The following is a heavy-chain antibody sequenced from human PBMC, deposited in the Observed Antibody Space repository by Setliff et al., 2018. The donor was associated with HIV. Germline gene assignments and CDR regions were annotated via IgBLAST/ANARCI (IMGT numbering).Heavy chain of an antibody. CDR1: GYTFTSYG. D-gene: IGHD6-19*01. J-gene: IGHJ5*02. CDR3: ARDFVEGIAVTDWFDP. CDR2: ISAYNGNT. V-gene: IGHV1-18*01. Sequence: ASVKVSCKASGYTFTSYGISWVRQAPGQGLEWMGWISAYNGNTNYAQKLQGRVTMTTDTSTSTAYMELRSLRSDDAAVYYCARDFVEGIAVTDWFDPWGQGTLVTVSS.